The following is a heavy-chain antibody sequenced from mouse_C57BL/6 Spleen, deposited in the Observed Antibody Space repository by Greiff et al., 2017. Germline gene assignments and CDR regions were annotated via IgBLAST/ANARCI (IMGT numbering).Heavy chain of an antibody. D-gene: IGHD2-5*01. Sequence: EVKLEESGGGLVKPGGSLKLSCAASGFTFSSYAMSWVRQTPEKRLEWVATISDGGSYTYYPDNVKGRFTISRDNAKNNLYLQMSHLKSEDTAMYYCARDGDSNYDYWGQGTTLTVFS. CDR2: ISDGGSYT. CDR1: GFTFSSYA. CDR3: ARDGDSNYDY. J-gene: IGHJ2*01. V-gene: IGHV5-4*01.